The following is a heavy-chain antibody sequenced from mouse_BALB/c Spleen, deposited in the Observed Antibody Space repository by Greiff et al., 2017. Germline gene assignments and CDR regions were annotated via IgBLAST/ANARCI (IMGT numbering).Heavy chain of an antibody. CDR1: GFTFSSFG. Sequence: EVQLVESGGGLVQPGGSRKLSCAASGFTFSSFGMHWVRQAPEKGLEWVAYISSGSSTIYYADTVKGRFTISRDNPKNTLFLQMTSLRSEDTAMYYCARLFGTRDYGLYYYAMDYWGQGTSVTVSS. CDR2: ISSGSSTI. D-gene: IGHD2-4*01. V-gene: IGHV5-17*02. CDR3: ARLFGTRDYGLYYYAMDY. J-gene: IGHJ4*01.